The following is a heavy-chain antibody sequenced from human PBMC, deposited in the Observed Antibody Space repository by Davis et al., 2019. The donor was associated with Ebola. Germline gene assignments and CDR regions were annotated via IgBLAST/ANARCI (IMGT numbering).Heavy chain of an antibody. CDR2: INPHNGNT. V-gene: IGHV1-18*04. J-gene: IGHJ4*02. D-gene: IGHD1-1*01. CDR1: GYTFTNYG. Sequence: ASVKVSCTASGYTFTNYGITWVRQAPGQGLEWMGWINPHNGNTNYAQHVQRRVIMTSDTATTTAYMEVGSLRSDDTAVYYCARAQFPTTSDHWGQGTLVTVSS. CDR3: ARAQFPTTSDH.